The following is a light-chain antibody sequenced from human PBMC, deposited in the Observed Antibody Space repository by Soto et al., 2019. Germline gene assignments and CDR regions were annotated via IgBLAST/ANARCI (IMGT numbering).Light chain of an antibody. V-gene: IGKV1-39*01. CDR1: HYITNY. CDR2: AAS. Sequence: DIQMTQSPSSLSASVGDRVTITCRTSHYITNYLNWYQQKPGKAPKLLIYAASSLQSGVPSRFSGSESGTDFTLTISSLQPEDFATYYCQQSYSTPWTFGQGTKVDSK. J-gene: IGKJ1*01. CDR3: QQSYSTPWT.